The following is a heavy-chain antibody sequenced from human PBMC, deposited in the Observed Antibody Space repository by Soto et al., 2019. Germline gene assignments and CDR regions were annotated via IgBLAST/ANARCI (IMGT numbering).Heavy chain of an antibody. CDR2: IKSKTDGGTT. Sequence: PGGSLRLSCAASGFTFSNAWMSWVRQAPGKGLEWVGRIKSKTDGGTTDYAAPVKGRFTISRDDSKNTLYLQMNSLKTEDTAVYYCTNRGYSYGSYFDYWGQGTLVTGSS. CDR3: TNRGYSYGSYFDY. D-gene: IGHD5-18*01. V-gene: IGHV3-15*01. CDR1: GFTFSNAW. J-gene: IGHJ4*02.